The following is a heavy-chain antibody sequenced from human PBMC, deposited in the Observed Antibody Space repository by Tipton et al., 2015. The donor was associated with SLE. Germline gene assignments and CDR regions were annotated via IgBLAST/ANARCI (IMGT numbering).Heavy chain of an antibody. CDR3: AKERFGAFES. CDR2: IKYDGSVE. Sequence: SLRLSCAASGFTFSSYWMSWVRQAPGKGLEWVANIKYDGSVEYYVDSVKGRFTISRDNGKNSLYLQMNSLRAEDTAVYYCAKERFGAFESWGQGTMVTVSS. V-gene: IGHV3-7*01. J-gene: IGHJ3*02. D-gene: IGHD3-16*01. CDR1: GFTFSSYW.